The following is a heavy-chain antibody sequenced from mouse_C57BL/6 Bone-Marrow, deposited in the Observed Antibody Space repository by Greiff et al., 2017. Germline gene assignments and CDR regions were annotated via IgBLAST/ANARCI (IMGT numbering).Heavy chain of an antibody. CDR3: ARSYYGYFYFDY. D-gene: IGHD2-2*01. Sequence: EVKLVESGGGLVQPGGSLKLSCAAYGFTFSDYGMAWVRQAPRKGPEWVAFISNLAYSIYYADTVTGRFTISRENAKNTLYLEMSSLRSEDTAMYYCARSYYGYFYFDYWGQGTTLTVSS. CDR2: ISNLAYSI. CDR1: GFTFSDYG. V-gene: IGHV5-15*01. J-gene: IGHJ2*01.